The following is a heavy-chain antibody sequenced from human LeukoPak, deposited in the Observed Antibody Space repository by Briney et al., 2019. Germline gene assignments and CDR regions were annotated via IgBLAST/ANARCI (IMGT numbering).Heavy chain of an antibody. CDR1: GYTFTDYC. Sequence: ASVKVSCKASGYTFTDYCIHWVRQAPGQGLEWMAWINPYSGGTDSGQKFQGRVTMTRDTSTTTASMELTSLRSDDTALYYCARGPQGYCSGITCYFDYWGQGTLVTVSS. CDR3: ARGPQGYCSGITCYFDY. J-gene: IGHJ4*02. D-gene: IGHD2-15*01. CDR2: INPYSGGT. V-gene: IGHV1-2*02.